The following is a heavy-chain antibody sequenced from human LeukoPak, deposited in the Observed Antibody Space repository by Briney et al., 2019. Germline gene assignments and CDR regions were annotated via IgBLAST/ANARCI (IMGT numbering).Heavy chain of an antibody. Sequence: GGSLRLSCAASGFTVSSNYMSWVRQAPGKGLEWVSSISSSSSYIYYADSVKGRFTISRDNAKNSLYLQMNSLRAEDTAVYYCAREEGLGDRLVINPAVDYWGQGTLVTVSS. J-gene: IGHJ4*02. CDR3: AREEGLGDRLVINPAVDY. CDR2: ISSSSSYI. CDR1: GFTVSSNY. D-gene: IGHD3-9*01. V-gene: IGHV3-21*01.